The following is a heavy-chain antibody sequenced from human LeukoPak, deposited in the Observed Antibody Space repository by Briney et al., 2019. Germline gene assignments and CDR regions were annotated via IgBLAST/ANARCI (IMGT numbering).Heavy chain of an antibody. V-gene: IGHV3-21*01. D-gene: IGHD2-15*01. CDR1: GFTFSSHD. CDR3: ARDYGGPHYFDY. CDR2: ITTATSSCI. Sequence: GGSLRLSCAASGFTFSSHDMNWVRQAPRKGLEWVSSITTATSSCIYYADSVKGRFTISRDDAKNSLYLQMDSLRAEDTAVYYCARDYGGPHYFDYWGQGTLVTVSS. J-gene: IGHJ4*02.